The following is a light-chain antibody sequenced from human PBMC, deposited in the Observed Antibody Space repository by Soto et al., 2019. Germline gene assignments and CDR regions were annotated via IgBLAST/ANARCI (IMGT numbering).Light chain of an antibody. V-gene: IGLV9-49*01. CDR3: GADHGSGSNFVYV. Sequence: QLVLTQPPSASASLGASVTLTCTLSSGYNNYKVDWYQQRPGKGPRFVMRVGSGGIVGSKGDGIPDRFSVLGSGLDRYLTIENIQEEDESDYHCGADHGSGSNFVYVFGTGTKVTVL. J-gene: IGLJ1*01. CDR2: VGSGGIVG. CDR1: SGYNNYK.